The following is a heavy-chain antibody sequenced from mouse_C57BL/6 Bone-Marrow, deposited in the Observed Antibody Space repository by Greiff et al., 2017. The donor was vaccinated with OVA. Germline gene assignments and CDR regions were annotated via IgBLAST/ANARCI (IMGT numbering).Heavy chain of an antibody. V-gene: IGHV2-2*01. CDR1: GFSLTSYG. CDR2: IWSGGST. J-gene: IGHJ3*01. Sequence: QVQLQQSGPGLVQPSQTLSITCTASGFSLTSYGVHWVRQSPGKGLEWLGVIWSGGSTDYNAAFISRLSISKDNSKSQVFFKMNRLQADDTAIYYCARKAYYSNAAWYADWGQGTLVTVSA. CDR3: ARKAYYSNAAWYAD. D-gene: IGHD2-5*01.